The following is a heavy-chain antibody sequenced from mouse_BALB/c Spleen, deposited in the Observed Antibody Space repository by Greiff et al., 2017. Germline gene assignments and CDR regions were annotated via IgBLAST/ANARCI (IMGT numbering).Heavy chain of an antibody. CDR2: ISSGSSTS. D-gene: IGHD1-2*01. Sequence: EVMLVESGGGLVQPGGSRKLSCAASGFTFSSFGMHWVRQAPEKGLEWVAYISSGSSTSYYADTVKGRFTISRDNPKNTLFLQMTSLRSEDTAMYDCARDDGYGYDIDYWGQGTSVTVSS. J-gene: IGHJ4*01. V-gene: IGHV5-17*02. CDR1: GFTFSSFG. CDR3: ARDDGYGYDIDY.